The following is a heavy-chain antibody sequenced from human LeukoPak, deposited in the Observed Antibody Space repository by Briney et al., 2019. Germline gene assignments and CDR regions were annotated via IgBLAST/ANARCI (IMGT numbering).Heavy chain of an antibody. D-gene: IGHD3-10*01. J-gene: IGHJ4*02. V-gene: IGHV4-31*11. CDR2: IYYSGST. CDR1: GGSFSGYY. CDR3: ARTDYYGSGSVDY. Sequence: PSETLSLTCAVYGGSFSGYYWSWIRQHPGKGLEWIGYIYYSGSTYYNPSLKSRVTISVDTSKNQFSLKLSSVTAADTAVYYCARTDYYGSGSVDYWGQGTLVTVSS.